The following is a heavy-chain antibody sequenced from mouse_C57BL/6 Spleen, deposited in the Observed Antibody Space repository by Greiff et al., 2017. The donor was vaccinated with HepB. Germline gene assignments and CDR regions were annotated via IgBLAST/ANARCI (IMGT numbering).Heavy chain of an antibody. V-gene: IGHV1-42*01. J-gene: IGHJ1*03. CDR3: ARELSGV. Sequence: EVKLQESGPELVKPGASVKISCKASGYSFTGYYMNWVKQSPEKSLEWIGEINPSTGGTTYNQKFKAKATLTVDKSSSTAYMQLKSLTSEDSAVYYCARELSGVWGTGTTVTVSS. D-gene: IGHD3-2*02. CDR1: GYSFTGYY. CDR2: INPSTGGT.